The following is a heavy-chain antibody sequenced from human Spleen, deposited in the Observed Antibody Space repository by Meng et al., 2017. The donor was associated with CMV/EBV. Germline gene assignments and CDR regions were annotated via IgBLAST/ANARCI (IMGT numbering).Heavy chain of an antibody. CDR2: ISTDGSST. CDR3: ARERVVTPYYYYGMDV. CDR1: GFTFSGYW. Sequence: GESLKISCAASGFTFSGYWMHWVRQVPGKGLVWVSRISTDGSSTTYADSVKGRFTVSRDNAKNTVYLQMNSLRAEDTAVYYCARERVVTPYYYYGMDVWGQGTTVTVSS. V-gene: IGHV3-74*01. D-gene: IGHD3-3*01. J-gene: IGHJ6*02.